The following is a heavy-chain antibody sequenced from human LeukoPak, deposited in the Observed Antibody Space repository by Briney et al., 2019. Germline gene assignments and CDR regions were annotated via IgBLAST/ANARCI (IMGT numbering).Heavy chain of an antibody. CDR2: ISGSGGST. Sequence: GGSLRLSCAAYGFTFSSNAMSWVRQAPGKGLEWVSAISGSGGSTYYADSVKGRFTISRDNSKNTLYLQMNSLRAEDTAVYYCAKFGGMTTVTTFDYWGQGTLVTVSS. J-gene: IGHJ4*02. V-gene: IGHV3-23*01. D-gene: IGHD4-17*01. CDR1: GFTFSSNA. CDR3: AKFGGMTTVTTFDY.